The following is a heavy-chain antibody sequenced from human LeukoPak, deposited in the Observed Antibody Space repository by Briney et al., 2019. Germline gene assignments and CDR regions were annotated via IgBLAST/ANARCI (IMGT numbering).Heavy chain of an antibody. CDR3: AKYSGNAYFDY. Sequence: GGSLSLPYAACLCSPRRQWILRLGQAPGKGLEWVSSISGSGGSTPYADSVKGRFTISRDNSKNTLYLQRNHLTADDTAVYYCAKYSGNAYFDYWGQGTLVTVSS. V-gene: IGHV3-23*01. D-gene: IGHD1-1*01. J-gene: IGHJ4*02. CDR1: LCSPRRQW. CDR2: ISGSGGST.